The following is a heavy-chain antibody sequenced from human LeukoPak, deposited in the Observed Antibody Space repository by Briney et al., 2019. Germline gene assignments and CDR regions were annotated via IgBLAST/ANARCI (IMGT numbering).Heavy chain of an antibody. CDR1: GGSFSGYY. Sequence: PSEILSLTCAVYGGSFSGYYWSWIRQPPGKGLEWIGEINHSGSTNYNPSLKSRVTISVDTSKNQFSLKLSSVTAADTAVYYCAATYYDILTGYYPYYFDYWGQGTLVTVSS. V-gene: IGHV4-34*01. CDR3: AATYYDILTGYYPYYFDY. D-gene: IGHD3-9*01. J-gene: IGHJ4*02. CDR2: INHSGST.